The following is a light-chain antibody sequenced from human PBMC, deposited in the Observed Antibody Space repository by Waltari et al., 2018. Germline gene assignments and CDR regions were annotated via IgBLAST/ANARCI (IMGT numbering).Light chain of an antibody. Sequence: FVFTQSPGTLSLSPGQRFTLSCRASQSVSSNYLAWYQQKPGQAPRLLIYDASNRDTGIADRFSGSGSGTDFTLTISSLEPEDVAVYYCQQYGRSPWTFGQGTKVEIK. CDR3: QQYGRSPWT. V-gene: IGKV3-20*01. J-gene: IGKJ1*01. CDR1: QSVSSNY. CDR2: DAS.